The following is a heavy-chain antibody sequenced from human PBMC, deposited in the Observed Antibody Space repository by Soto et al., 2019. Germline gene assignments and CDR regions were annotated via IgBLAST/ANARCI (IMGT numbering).Heavy chain of an antibody. J-gene: IGHJ5*02. V-gene: IGHV3-9*01. Sequence: EVQLVESGGDLVQPGRSLRLSCAASGFTFDDYPMHWVRQAPGKGLEWVSGISWNSGSIGYADSVKGRFTISRDNAKNSLYLQMNSLRTEDTALYYCVKDYWFDPWGQGTLVTVSS. CDR3: VKDYWFDP. CDR1: GFTFDDYP. CDR2: ISWNSGSI.